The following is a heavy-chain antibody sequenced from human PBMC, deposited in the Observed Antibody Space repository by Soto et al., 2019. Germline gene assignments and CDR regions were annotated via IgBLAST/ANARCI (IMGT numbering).Heavy chain of an antibody. CDR2: VFYTGFT. CDR3: ATSQKGYNWNYFDH. D-gene: IGHD1-20*01. Sequence: QLQLQESGPGLVKPSETLSLTCAVSGASISGSYYYWAWLRQSPGKGPRWIGSVFYTGFTSYNPSLERRVFVSVGTSKSQFSLKLSAVTAADTAVYYCATSQKGYNWNYFDHWGQGALVTVSS. J-gene: IGHJ4*02. CDR1: GASISGSYYY. V-gene: IGHV4-39*01.